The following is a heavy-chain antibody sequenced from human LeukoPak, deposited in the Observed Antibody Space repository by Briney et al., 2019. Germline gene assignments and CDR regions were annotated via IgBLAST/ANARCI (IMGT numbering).Heavy chain of an antibody. D-gene: IGHD2/OR15-2a*01. V-gene: IGHV4-59*11. J-gene: IGHJ3*02. CDR3: ARGFPGAPVAFDI. CDR1: GGSISSHY. Sequence: SETLSLTCTVSGGSISSHYWSWIRQPPGKGLEWIGYIYYSGSTNYNPSLKSRVTISVDTSKNQFSLKLSSVTAADTAVYYCARGFPGAPVAFDIWGQGTMVTVSS. CDR2: IYYSGST.